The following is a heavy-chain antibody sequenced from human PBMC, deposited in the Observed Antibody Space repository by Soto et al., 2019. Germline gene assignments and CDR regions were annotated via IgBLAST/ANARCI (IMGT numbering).Heavy chain of an antibody. V-gene: IGHV4-30-4*01. CDR3: ARSPNKRGYSYDPEFDY. D-gene: IGHD5-18*01. CDR2: IYYSGST. Sequence: PSETLSLTCTVSGGSISSGDYYWSWIRQPPGKGLEWIGYIYYSGSTYYNPSLKSRVTISVDTSKNQFSLKLSSVTAADTAVYYCARSPNKRGYSYDPEFDYWGQGTLVTVSS. CDR1: GGSISSGDYY. J-gene: IGHJ4*02.